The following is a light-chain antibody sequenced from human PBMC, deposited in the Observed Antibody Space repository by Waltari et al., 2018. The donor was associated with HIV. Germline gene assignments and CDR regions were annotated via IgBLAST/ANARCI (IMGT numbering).Light chain of an antibody. CDR2: EAS. CDR3: CSYAGSSTLV. J-gene: IGLJ2*01. V-gene: IGLV2-23*01. CDR1: SSDVGSYNL. Sequence: QSALTQPASVFGSPGQSITISCTGTSSDVGSYNLVSWYQQHPGKAPKLMIYEASKRPSWVSNRFSGSKAGNTASLTISGLQAEDGAEYYCCSYAGSSTLVFGGGTKLTVL.